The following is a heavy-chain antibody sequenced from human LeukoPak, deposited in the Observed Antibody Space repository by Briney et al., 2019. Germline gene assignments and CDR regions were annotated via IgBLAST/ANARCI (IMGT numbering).Heavy chain of an antibody. Sequence: GGSLRLSCVDSGFIFSDYYMNWIRQAPGKGLEWLSYFSGSSSHILYADSVKGRFTISRDNAKNSLYLQMNTLRAEDTAVYYCARFELDSGGYATNFDSWGQGTLVTVSS. CDR2: FSGSSSHI. J-gene: IGHJ4*02. CDR1: GFIFSDYY. V-gene: IGHV3-11*06. D-gene: IGHD3-22*01. CDR3: ARFELDSGGYATNFDS.